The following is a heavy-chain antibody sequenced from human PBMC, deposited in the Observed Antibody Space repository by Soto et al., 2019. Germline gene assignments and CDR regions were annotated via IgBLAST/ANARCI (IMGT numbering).Heavy chain of an antibody. CDR3: AREAPYSSANDAFDI. CDR1: GGTFSSYA. CDR2: IIPIYGTA. D-gene: IGHD3-22*01. J-gene: IGHJ3*02. V-gene: IGHV1-69*01. Sequence: QVQLVQSGAEVKKPGSSVKVSCKASGGTFSSYAISWVRQAPGQGLEWMGGIIPIYGTANYAEKFQVRVTITADESTSTAYMELSSLRSEDTAVYYCAREAPYSSANDAFDIWGQGTMVTVSS.